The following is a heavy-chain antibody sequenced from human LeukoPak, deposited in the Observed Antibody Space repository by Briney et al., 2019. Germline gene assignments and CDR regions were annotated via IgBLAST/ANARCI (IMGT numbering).Heavy chain of an antibody. D-gene: IGHD2-15*01. CDR1: GFTFSSYG. V-gene: IGHV3-30*18. J-gene: IGHJ1*01. Sequence: GGSLRLSCAASGFTFSSYGMHWVRQAPGKGLEWVAVISYDGSNKYYADSVKGRFTISRDNSKNTLYLQMNSLRAEDTAVYYCAKWGYCSGGSCQLTQYFQHWGQGTLVTV. CDR3: AKWGYCSGGSCQLTQYFQH. CDR2: ISYDGSNK.